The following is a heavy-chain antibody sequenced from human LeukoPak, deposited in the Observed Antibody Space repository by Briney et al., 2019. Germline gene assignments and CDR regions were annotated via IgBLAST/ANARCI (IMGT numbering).Heavy chain of an antibody. Sequence: GGSLRLSCAASGFTSSSYWMSWVRQAPGKGLEWVANIKQDGSEKYYVDSVKGRFTISRDNAKNSLYLQMNSLRAEDTAVYYCAREDDYGGNYYFDYWGQGTLVTVSS. CDR2: IKQDGSEK. CDR1: GFTSSSYW. V-gene: IGHV3-7*01. D-gene: IGHD4-23*01. CDR3: AREDDYGGNYYFDY. J-gene: IGHJ4*02.